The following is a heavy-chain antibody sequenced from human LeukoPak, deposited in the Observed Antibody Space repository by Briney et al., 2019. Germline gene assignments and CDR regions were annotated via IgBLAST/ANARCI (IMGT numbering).Heavy chain of an antibody. CDR2: ISYDGSNK. V-gene: IGHV3-30*04. Sequence: GGSLRLSCAASGFTFSSYAMHWVRQAPGKGLEWVAVISYDGSNKYYADSVKGRFTISRDNSKNTLYLQMNSLRAADTAVYYCARVTGYMIEDYFDYWGQGTLVTVSS. CDR3: ARVTGYMIEDYFDY. J-gene: IGHJ4*02. CDR1: GFTFSSYA. D-gene: IGHD3-22*01.